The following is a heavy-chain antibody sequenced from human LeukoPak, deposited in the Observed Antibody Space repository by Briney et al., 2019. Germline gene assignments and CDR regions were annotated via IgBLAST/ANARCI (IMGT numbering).Heavy chain of an antibody. Sequence: GGSLRLSCAASGFTFSSYSMNWVRQAPGKGLEWVSYISSSSSTIQYADSVKGRFTISRDNAKDSLYLQMNSLRAEDTAVYFCARSVFQGAFDIWGQGTPVTVSS. CDR3: ARSVFQGAFDI. J-gene: IGHJ3*02. CDR1: GFTFSSYS. CDR2: ISSSSSTI. D-gene: IGHD5/OR15-5a*01. V-gene: IGHV3-48*01.